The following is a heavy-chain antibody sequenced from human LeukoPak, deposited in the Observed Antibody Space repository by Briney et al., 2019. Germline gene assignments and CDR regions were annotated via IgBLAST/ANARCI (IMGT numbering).Heavy chain of an antibody. CDR2: IYYSGST. D-gene: IGHD3-22*01. Sequence: PSETVSLTCTVSGGSISSYYWSWIRQPPGKGLEWIGYIYYSGSTNYNPSLKSRVTISVDTSKNQFSLKLGSVTAADTAVYYCARARDYDSSGYYSYWGQGTLVTVSS. CDR3: ARARDYDSSGYYSY. J-gene: IGHJ4*02. CDR1: GGSISSYY. V-gene: IGHV4-59*12.